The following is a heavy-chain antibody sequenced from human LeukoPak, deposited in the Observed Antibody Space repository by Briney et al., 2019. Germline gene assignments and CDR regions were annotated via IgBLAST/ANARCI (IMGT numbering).Heavy chain of an antibody. CDR3: AKDDSSGYSFLVPLYYYGMDV. V-gene: IGHV3-23*01. Sequence: GGSLRLSCAASGFTFSSYAMDWVRQAPGKGLEWVSAISGSGGSTYYADSVKGRFTISRDNSKNTLYLQMNSLRAEDTAVYYCAKDDSSGYSFLVPLYYYGMDVWGQGTTVTVSS. J-gene: IGHJ6*02. CDR2: ISGSGGST. D-gene: IGHD3-22*01. CDR1: GFTFSSYA.